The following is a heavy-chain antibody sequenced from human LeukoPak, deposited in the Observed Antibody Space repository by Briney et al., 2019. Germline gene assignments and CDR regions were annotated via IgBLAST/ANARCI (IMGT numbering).Heavy chain of an antibody. CDR3: AKGSSTYSITSYWYFDL. D-gene: IGHD6-13*01. CDR2: ISGSSYYI. Sequence: GGSLRLSCAASGFTFSSYSMNWVRQAPGKGLEWVSSISGSSYYIYYADSVKGRFTISRDNAKNSLYLQMNSLRAEDTAVYYCAKGSSTYSITSYWYFDLWGRGTLVTVSS. CDR1: GFTFSSYS. J-gene: IGHJ2*01. V-gene: IGHV3-21*01.